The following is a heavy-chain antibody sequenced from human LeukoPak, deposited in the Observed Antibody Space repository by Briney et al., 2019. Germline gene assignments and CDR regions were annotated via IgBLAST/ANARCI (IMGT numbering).Heavy chain of an antibody. Sequence: ASVKVSFKASGYTFTGYYIHWVRQAPGQGLEWMGWINPNSGGTKYAEKVQGRVTMTRDTSSSTAYMELSWLRFDDSAVYYCARDFLVAGTSTYWGQGTLVTVSS. V-gene: IGHV1-2*02. CDR2: INPNSGGT. D-gene: IGHD6-19*01. CDR1: GYTFTGYY. J-gene: IGHJ4*02. CDR3: ARDFLVAGTSTY.